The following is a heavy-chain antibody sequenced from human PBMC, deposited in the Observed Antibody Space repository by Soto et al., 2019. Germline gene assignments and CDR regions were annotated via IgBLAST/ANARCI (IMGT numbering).Heavy chain of an antibody. D-gene: IGHD3-10*01. V-gene: IGHV2-5*02. J-gene: IGHJ4*02. CDR2: IYWDDDK. CDR1: GFSLRTSGVG. Sequence: SGPTLVNPTQTLTLTWTCSGFSLRTSGVGVGWIRQPPGKALEWLALIYWDDDKRYSPSLKSRLTITKDTSKNQVVLTMTNMDPVDTATYYCAHGAVTMVRGVYLFLKGPYFDYWGQGTLVTVSS. CDR3: AHGAVTMVRGVYLFLKGPYFDY.